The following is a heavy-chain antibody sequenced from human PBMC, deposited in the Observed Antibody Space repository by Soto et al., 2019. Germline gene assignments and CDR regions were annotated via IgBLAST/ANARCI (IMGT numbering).Heavy chain of an antibody. D-gene: IGHD4-17*01. CDR3: ASIQQLGDRDY. Sequence: GGSLRLSCAASGFTFSSYWMHWVRQAPGKGLVWVSRINSDGSSTSYADSVKGRFTISRDNAKNTLYLQMNSLRAEDTAVYYCASIQQLGDRDYWGQGTLVTVSS. CDR2: INSDGSST. V-gene: IGHV3-74*01. J-gene: IGHJ4*02. CDR1: GFTFSSYW.